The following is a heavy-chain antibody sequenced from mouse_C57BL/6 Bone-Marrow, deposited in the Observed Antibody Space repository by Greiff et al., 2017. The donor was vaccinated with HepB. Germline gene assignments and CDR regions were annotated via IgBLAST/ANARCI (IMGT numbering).Heavy chain of an antibody. J-gene: IGHJ3*01. CDR2: ISSGGSYT. Sequence: EVQLVESGGDLVKPGGSLKLSCAASGFTFSSYGMSWVRQTPDKRLEWVATISSGGSYTYYQDSVKGRFTISRDNAKNTLYLQMSSLKSEDTAMYYCARMPYWGQGTLVTVSA. V-gene: IGHV5-6*01. CDR3: ARMPY. CDR1: GFTFSSYG.